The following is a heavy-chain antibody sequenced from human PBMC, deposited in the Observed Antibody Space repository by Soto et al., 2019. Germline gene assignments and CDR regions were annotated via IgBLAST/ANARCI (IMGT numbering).Heavy chain of an antibody. D-gene: IGHD2-2*01. CDR3: AEYLWALVVVPTGIVAYAA. Sequence: EAQLLESGGGLVQPGGSLRLSCAASGLTFSSFAMSWVRQAPGKGLEWVSTISNSGDSAHYADSVKGRFTISRDNSKNTVYLRENSLRGSDSAIYYCAEYLWALVVVPTGIVAYAAWGQGTMVTVSS. CDR2: ISNSGDSA. J-gene: IGHJ3*01. CDR1: GLTFSSFA. V-gene: IGHV3-23*01.